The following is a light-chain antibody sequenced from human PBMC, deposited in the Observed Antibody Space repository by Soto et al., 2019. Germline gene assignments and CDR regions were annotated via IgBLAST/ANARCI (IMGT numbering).Light chain of an antibody. J-gene: IGLJ7*01. CDR3: QSYDRSLSGAV. CDR1: SSNIGAGYD. V-gene: IGLV1-40*01. CDR2: GNS. Sequence: QSVPTQPPSVSGAPGQRVTISCTGSSSNIGAGYDVHWYQQLPGTAPKLLIYGNSNRPSGVPDRFSGSKSGTSASLAITGLQAEDAADYYCQSYDRSLSGAVFGGGTQLTVL.